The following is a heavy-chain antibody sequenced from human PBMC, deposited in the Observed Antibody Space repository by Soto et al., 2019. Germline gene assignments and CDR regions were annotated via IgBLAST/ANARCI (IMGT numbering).Heavy chain of an antibody. CDR1: GFTFSDYY. J-gene: IGHJ4*02. CDR3: AGDLGSGDFDY. Sequence: GGSLRLSCAASGFTFSDYYMSWIREAPGKGLEWVSYIGSRGSTIYHADSVKGRFTISRDNAKNSLYLQLNSLRAEDTAVYYCAGDLGSGDFDYWGQGTLVTVSS. D-gene: IGHD6-25*01. V-gene: IGHV3-11*01. CDR2: IGSRGSTI.